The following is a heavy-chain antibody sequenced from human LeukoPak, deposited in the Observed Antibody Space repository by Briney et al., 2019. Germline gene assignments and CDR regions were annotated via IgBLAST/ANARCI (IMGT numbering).Heavy chain of an antibody. Sequence: ASVKVSCKASGYTFTGYYMHWVRQAPGHGLEWMGWINPNSGGTNYAQKFQGRVTMTRDTSISTAYMELSRLRSDDTAVYYCARDQSSITIPDYWGQGTLVTVSS. CDR3: ARDQSSITIPDY. CDR1: GYTFTGYY. D-gene: IGHD3-10*01. CDR2: INPNSGGT. J-gene: IGHJ4*02. V-gene: IGHV1-2*02.